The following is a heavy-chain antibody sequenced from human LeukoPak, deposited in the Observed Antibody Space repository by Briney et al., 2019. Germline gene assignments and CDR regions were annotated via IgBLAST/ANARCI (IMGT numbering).Heavy chain of an antibody. CDR1: GYSISSGYY. CDR2: IYHSGSI. V-gene: IGHV4-38-2*02. D-gene: IGHD4-11*01. Sequence: SETLSLTCIVSGYSISSGYYWGWIRQSPGKGLEWIGNIYHSGSISYNPSLKSRVTMSVDTSKNQFSLRLSSVTAADTAVYYCARDRTGQQLISRKEYYYMDVWGKGTTVTISS. CDR3: ARDRTGQQLISRKEYYYMDV. J-gene: IGHJ6*03.